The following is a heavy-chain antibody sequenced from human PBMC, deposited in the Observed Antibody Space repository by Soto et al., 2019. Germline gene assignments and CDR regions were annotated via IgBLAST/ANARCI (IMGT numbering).Heavy chain of an antibody. J-gene: IGHJ6*02. Sequence: GGSLRLSCAASGFTFSSYAMSWVRQAPGKGLEWASAISGSGGSTYYADSVKGRFTISRDNSKNTLYLQMNSLRAEDTAVYYCAKPLPYGSGINYGMDVWGQGTTVTVYS. V-gene: IGHV3-23*01. CDR2: ISGSGGST. D-gene: IGHD3-10*01. CDR1: GFTFSSYA. CDR3: AKPLPYGSGINYGMDV.